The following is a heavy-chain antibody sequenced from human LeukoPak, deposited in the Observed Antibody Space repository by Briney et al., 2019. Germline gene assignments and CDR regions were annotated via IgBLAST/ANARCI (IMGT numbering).Heavy chain of an antibody. CDR3: ARHPYYYGSGEVSYYFDY. Sequence: PSETLSLTCAVSGGSISSSNWWSWVRQPPGKGLEWIGEIYHSGSTNYNPSLKSRVTISVDKSKNQFSLKLSSVTAADTAVYYCARHPYYYGSGEVSYYFDYWGQGTLVTVSS. V-gene: IGHV4-4*02. J-gene: IGHJ4*02. CDR1: GGSISSSNW. D-gene: IGHD3-10*01. CDR2: IYHSGST.